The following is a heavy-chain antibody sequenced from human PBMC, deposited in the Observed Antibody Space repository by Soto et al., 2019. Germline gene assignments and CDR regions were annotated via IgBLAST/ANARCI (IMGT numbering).Heavy chain of an antibody. CDR3: AREPERDCSSTSCYYYFDY. J-gene: IGHJ4*02. CDR2: ISAYNGNT. Sequence: ASVKVSCKASGYTFTSYGISWVRQAPGQGLEWMGWISAYNGNTNYAQKLQGRVTMTTDTSTSTAYMELRSLRSDDTAVYYCAREPERDCSSTSCYYYFDYWGQGTLVTVSS. V-gene: IGHV1-18*01. D-gene: IGHD2-2*01. CDR1: GYTFTSYG.